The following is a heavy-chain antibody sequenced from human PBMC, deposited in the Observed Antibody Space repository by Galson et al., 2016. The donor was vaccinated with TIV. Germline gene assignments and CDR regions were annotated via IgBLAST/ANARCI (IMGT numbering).Heavy chain of an antibody. CDR2: IYSGGDT. CDR1: GFTVNAYH. Sequence: SLRLSCAVSGFTVNAYHMSWVRQAPGKGLEWVSVIYSGGDTYYSDSVKGRFTISRGNSKNTVHLQMNSLRVEDTAVYYCARKDSSVHGDLRGAFDVWGQGTKVIVSS. V-gene: IGHV3-53*01. D-gene: IGHD4-17*01. CDR3: ARKDSSVHGDLRGAFDV. J-gene: IGHJ3*01.